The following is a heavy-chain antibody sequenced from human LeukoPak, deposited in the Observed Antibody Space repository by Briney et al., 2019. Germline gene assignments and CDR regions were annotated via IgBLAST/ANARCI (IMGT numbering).Heavy chain of an antibody. V-gene: IGHV4-39*01. CDR3: ARHLLGYCSGGSCYYFDY. J-gene: IGHJ4*02. D-gene: IGHD2-15*01. Sequence: SETLSLTCTVSGGSISSSSYYWGWIRQPPGKGLGWIGSIYYSGSTYYNPSLKSRVTISVDTSKNQFSLKLSSVTAADTAVYYCARHLLGYCSGGSCYYFDYWGQGTLVTVSS. CDR1: GGSISSSSYY. CDR2: IYYSGST.